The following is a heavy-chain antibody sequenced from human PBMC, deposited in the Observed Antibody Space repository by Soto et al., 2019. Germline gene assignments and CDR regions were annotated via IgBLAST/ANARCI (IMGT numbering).Heavy chain of an antibody. CDR2: ISNDGSNK. D-gene: IGHD2-21*02. CDR3: ARDKYGDVRRGYYYYGMDV. Sequence: QVQLVESGGGVVQPGRSLRLSCAASGFTFSNSAIHWVRQAPGKGLEWVAVISNDGSNKYYADSVKGRFTISRDNSKNTLYLQMNSLRVEDTAVYYCARDKYGDVRRGYYYYGMDVWGQGTTVTVSS. J-gene: IGHJ6*02. CDR1: GFTFSNSA. V-gene: IGHV3-30-3*01.